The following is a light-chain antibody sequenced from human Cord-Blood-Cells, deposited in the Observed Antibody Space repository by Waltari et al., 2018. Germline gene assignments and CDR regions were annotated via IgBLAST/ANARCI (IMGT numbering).Light chain of an antibody. CDR3: SSYTSSSTQV. CDR2: DVS. V-gene: IGLV2-14*03. J-gene: IGLJ2*01. CDR1: SRDVGGYNY. Sequence: QSALTQPASVSGSPGQSITISCSGTSRDVGGYNYVPWYQQHPGKAPKLMIYDVSNRPSGVSNRFSGSKSGNTASLTISGLQAEDEADYYCSSYTSSSTQVFGGGTKVTVL.